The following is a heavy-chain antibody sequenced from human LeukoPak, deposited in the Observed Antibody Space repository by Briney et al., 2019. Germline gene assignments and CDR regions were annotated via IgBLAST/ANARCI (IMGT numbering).Heavy chain of an antibody. CDR3: ARGDSGSYYFDY. Sequence: GGSLRLSCAASGFTFSTYEMNWVRQAPGKGLEWVSYISSSGSTIYYADSVKGRFTISRDNAKNSLYLQMNSLRAEDTAVYYCARGDSGSYYFDYWGQGTLVTVSS. D-gene: IGHD1-26*01. V-gene: IGHV3-48*03. CDR2: ISSSGSTI. CDR1: GFTFSTYE. J-gene: IGHJ4*02.